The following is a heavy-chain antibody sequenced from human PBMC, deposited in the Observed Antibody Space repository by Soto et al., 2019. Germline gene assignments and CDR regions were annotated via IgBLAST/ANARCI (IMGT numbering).Heavy chain of an antibody. J-gene: IGHJ4*02. D-gene: IGHD3-10*01. CDR2: INHSGST. CDR3: ARGTTMVRGVIFDY. Sequence: QVQLQQWGAGLLKPSETLSLTCAVYGGSFSGYYWSWIRQPPGKGLEWIGEINHSGSTNYNPSLKSRVTIAVNTSKSQFSLKLSSVTAADTAVYYCARGTTMVRGVIFDYWGQGTLVTVSS. V-gene: IGHV4-34*01. CDR1: GGSFSGYY.